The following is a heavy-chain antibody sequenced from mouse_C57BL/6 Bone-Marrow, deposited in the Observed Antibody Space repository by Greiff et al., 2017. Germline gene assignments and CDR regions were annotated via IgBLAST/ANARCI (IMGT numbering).Heavy chain of an antibody. CDR1: GYTFTNYW. V-gene: IGHV1-63*01. CDR2: IYPGGGYP. Sequence: VQLQESGAELVRPGTSVKMSCKASGYTFTNYWIGWAKQRPGHGLEWIGDIYPGGGYPNYNEKFKGKATLNADKSSSTAYMQFSSLTSENSAIYYCARSKGCDYWGQGTTLTVAS. CDR3: ARSKGCDY. J-gene: IGHJ2*01.